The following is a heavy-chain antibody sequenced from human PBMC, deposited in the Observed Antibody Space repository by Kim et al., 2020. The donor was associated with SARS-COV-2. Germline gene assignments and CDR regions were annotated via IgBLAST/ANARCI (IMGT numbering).Heavy chain of an antibody. D-gene: IGHD6-13*01. CDR1: GFTVSSNY. Sequence: GGSLRLSCAASGFTVSSNYMSWVRQAPGKGLEWVSVIYSGGSTYYADSVKGRFTISRDNSKNTLYLQMNSLRAEDTAVYYCARDEDSSSLFDYWGQGTLVTVSS. CDR2: IYSGGST. V-gene: IGHV3-53*01. CDR3: ARDEDSSSLFDY. J-gene: IGHJ4*02.